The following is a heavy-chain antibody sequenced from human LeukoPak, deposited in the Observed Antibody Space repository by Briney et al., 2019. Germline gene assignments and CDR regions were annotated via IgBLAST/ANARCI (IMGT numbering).Heavy chain of an antibody. V-gene: IGHV3-48*03. CDR3: ARGSLHVVVPAATWFDP. CDR1: GFTFSSYA. J-gene: IGHJ5*02. CDR2: ISSSGSTI. D-gene: IGHD2-2*01. Sequence: GGSLRLSCAASGFTFSSYAMSWVRQAPGKGLEWVSYISSSGSTIYYADSVKGRFTISRDNAKNSLYLQMNSLRAEDTAVYYCARGSLHVVVPAATWFDPWDQGILVTVSS.